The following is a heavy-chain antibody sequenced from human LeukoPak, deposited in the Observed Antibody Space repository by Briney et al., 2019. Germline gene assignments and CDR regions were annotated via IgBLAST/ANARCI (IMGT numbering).Heavy chain of an antibody. CDR2: IYYSGST. CDR1: GGSISSGDYY. J-gene: IGHJ4*02. Sequence: SETLSLTCTVSGGSISSGDYYWSWIRQPPGKGLEWIGYIYYSGSTNYNPSLKSRVTISVDTSKNQFSLKLSSVTAADTAVYYCARVGATHLRFDYWGQGTLVTVSS. D-gene: IGHD1-26*01. V-gene: IGHV4-30-4*08. CDR3: ARVGATHLRFDY.